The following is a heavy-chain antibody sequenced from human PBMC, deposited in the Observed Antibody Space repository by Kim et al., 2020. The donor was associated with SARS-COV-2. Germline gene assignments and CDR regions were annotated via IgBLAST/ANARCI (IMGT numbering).Heavy chain of an antibody. Sequence: YQPSLKSRVSISADASTNQLSREVRSVTAADTAVYYCARVPNDYGDFFFDNWGQGILVTVSS. CDR3: ARVPNDYGDFFFDN. D-gene: IGHD4-17*01. V-gene: IGHV4-59*01. J-gene: IGHJ4*02.